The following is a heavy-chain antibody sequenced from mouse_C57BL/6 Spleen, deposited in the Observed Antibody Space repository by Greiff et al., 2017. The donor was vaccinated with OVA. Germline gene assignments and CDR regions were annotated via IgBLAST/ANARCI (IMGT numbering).Heavy chain of an antibody. CDR2: IYPSDSET. CDR3: ARMVQFAY. CDR1: GYTFTSYW. Sequence: QVQLQQPGAELVRPGSSVKLSCKASGYTFTSYWMDWVKQRPGQGLEWIGNIYPSDSETHYNQKFKDKATLTVDKSSSTAYMQLSSLTSEDSAFYYCARMVQFAYWGQGTLVTVSA. J-gene: IGHJ3*01. D-gene: IGHD1-1*02. V-gene: IGHV1-61*01.